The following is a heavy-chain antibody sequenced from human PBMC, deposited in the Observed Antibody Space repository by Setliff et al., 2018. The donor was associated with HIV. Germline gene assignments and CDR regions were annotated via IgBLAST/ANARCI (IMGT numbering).Heavy chain of an antibody. CDR2: VYYRGRT. Sequence: SETLSLTCTVSGGSMSSSGPGYYWGWVRQTPGGGLEWIGSVYYRGRTYYNPSLKSRVTISVDTSKNQLSLRLTSMAAADTAMYYCARSQPDTIFGVVTVDCWGQGKMVTVSS. CDR1: GGSMSSSGPGYY. CDR3: ARSQPDTIFGVVTVDC. D-gene: IGHD3-3*01. J-gene: IGHJ4*02. V-gene: IGHV4-39*01.